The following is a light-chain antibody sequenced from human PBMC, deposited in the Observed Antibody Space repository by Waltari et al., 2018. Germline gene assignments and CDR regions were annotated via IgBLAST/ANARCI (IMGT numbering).Light chain of an antibody. J-gene: IGLJ2*01. CDR1: TSNIGSNP. V-gene: IGLV1-44*01. CDR3: VSWDDSLNGPA. Sequence: QSVLTQPPSASGTPGQTVTISSSGSTSNIGSNPVLWYQQLPGKAPKLLIYSNNQRPSGVPDRFSASKSGTSASLAISGRRSEDEADYYGVSWDDSLNGPAVGGGTKLTVL. CDR2: SNN.